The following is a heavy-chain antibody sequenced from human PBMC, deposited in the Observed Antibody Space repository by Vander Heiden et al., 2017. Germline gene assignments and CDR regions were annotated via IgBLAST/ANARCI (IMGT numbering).Heavy chain of an antibody. J-gene: IGHJ6*02. D-gene: IGHD2-2*01. CDR2: IKQDGSEK. CDR1: GFTFSSYW. V-gene: IGHV3-7*04. CDR3: AGGWVPAVAYYYYYGMDV. Sequence: EVQLVESGGGLVQPGGSLRLSCAASGFTFSSYWMSWLRQAPGKWLEWVANIKQDGSEKYYVDSVKGRFTISRDNAKNSLYLQMNSLRAEDTAVYYCAGGWVPAVAYYYYYGMDVWGQGTTVTVSS.